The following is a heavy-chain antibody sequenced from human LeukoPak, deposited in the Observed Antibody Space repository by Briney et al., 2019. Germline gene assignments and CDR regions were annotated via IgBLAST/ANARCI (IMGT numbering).Heavy chain of an antibody. CDR2: ISGSGDRT. CDR3: ATASTPIDYATDY. V-gene: IGHV3-23*01. CDR1: GFTFSNFA. J-gene: IGHJ4*01. Sequence: PGGSLRLSCAASGFTFSNFAMNWVRQAPGKGLEWVSGISGSGDRTYYADSVKGRCTISRDNSKNTLYLQMKSLGAEDTALYFCATASTPIDYATDYWGHGTLVTVSS. D-gene: IGHD4-17*01.